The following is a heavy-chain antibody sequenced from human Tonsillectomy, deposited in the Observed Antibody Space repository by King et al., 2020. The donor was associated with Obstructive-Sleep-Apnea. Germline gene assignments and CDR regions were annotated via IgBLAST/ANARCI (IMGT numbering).Heavy chain of an antibody. Sequence: QLVQSGGGLVKPGGSLRLSCAASGFIFSNAWMSWVRQAPGKGLEWVGLIKSKTDGGTTDYAAPVKGRFTISRDDSKNTLYLQMNSLKTETTAVYYCTTGRTYWYYYYGMDVWGQGTTVTVSS. D-gene: IGHD1-14*01. V-gene: IGHV3-15*01. CDR3: TTGRTYWYYYYGMDV. CDR2: IKSKTDGGTT. J-gene: IGHJ6*02. CDR1: GFIFSNAW.